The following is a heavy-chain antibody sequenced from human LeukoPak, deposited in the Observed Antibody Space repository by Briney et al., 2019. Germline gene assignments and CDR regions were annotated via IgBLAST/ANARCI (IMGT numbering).Heavy chain of an antibody. Sequence: SETLSLTCTVSGGSISSYYWSWIRQPAGKGLEWIGRIYTRGSTNYNPSLKSRVTMTVDTSKNQFSLKLSSVTAADTAVYYCARDSWSGYCSSTSCSSYYYYYMDVWGKGTTVTVSS. V-gene: IGHV4-4*07. CDR3: ARDSWSGYCSSTSCSSYYYYYMDV. D-gene: IGHD2-2*01. CDR2: IYTRGST. CDR1: GGSISSYY. J-gene: IGHJ6*03.